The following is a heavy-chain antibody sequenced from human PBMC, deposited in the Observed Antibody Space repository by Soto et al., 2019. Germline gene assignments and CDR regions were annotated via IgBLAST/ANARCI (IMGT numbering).Heavy chain of an antibody. CDR2: LWDDGSTK. D-gene: IGHD2-15*01. V-gene: IGHV3-33*01. Sequence: QVQLVESGGGVVQPGRSLRLSCAASGFTFSSYGMHWVGQAPGKGLEWVAVLWDDGSTKYYEDTVKGRFTISRDNSKNTLNLQMNSVRAEDTAVYYCASEYCRGGRCYYYGMDVWGQGTTVTVSS. J-gene: IGHJ6*02. CDR3: ASEYCRGGRCYYYGMDV. CDR1: GFTFSSYG.